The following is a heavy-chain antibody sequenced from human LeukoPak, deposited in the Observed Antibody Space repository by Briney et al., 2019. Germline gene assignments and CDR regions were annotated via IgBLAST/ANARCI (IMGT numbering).Heavy chain of an antibody. V-gene: IGHV3-53*03. CDR1: GGSISSSNW. CDR2: VYHADTS. Sequence: GTLSLTCAVSGGSISSSNWWSCVRQPPGKGLEWVSLVYHADTSHYADSAKGGFTTSRDNSKNIVYLHMNSLRADDTAVYYCARAVSTMWYPYLDYWGQGTLVTVSS. J-gene: IGHJ4*02. CDR3: ARAVSTMWYPYLDY. D-gene: IGHD3-10*02.